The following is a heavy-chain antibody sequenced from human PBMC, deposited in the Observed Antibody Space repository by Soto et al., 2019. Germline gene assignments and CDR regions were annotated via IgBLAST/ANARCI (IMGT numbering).Heavy chain of an antibody. D-gene: IGHD3-9*01. CDR3: ARATSELRYFDWLSNYFDY. Sequence: PSETLSLTCTVSGGSISSGGYYWSWIRQHPGKGLEWIGYIYYSGSTYYNPSLKSRVTISVDTSKNQFSLKLSSVTAADTAVYYCARATSELRYFDWLSNYFDYWGQGTLVTVSS. J-gene: IGHJ4*02. V-gene: IGHV4-31*03. CDR2: IYYSGST. CDR1: GGSISSGGYY.